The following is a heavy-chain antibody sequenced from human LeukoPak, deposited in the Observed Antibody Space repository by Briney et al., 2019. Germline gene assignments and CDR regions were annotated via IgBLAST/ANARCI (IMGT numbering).Heavy chain of an antibody. J-gene: IGHJ5*02. Sequence: ASQTLSLTCTVSGGSISSGGYYWSWIRQHPGKGLEWIGYIYYRGSTYYNPSLKSRVTISVDTSKNQFSLKLSSVTAADTAVYYCARSYYDSSGYLFDPWGQGTLVTVSS. V-gene: IGHV4-31*03. CDR2: IYYRGST. CDR1: GGSISSGGYY. D-gene: IGHD3-22*01. CDR3: ARSYYDSSGYLFDP.